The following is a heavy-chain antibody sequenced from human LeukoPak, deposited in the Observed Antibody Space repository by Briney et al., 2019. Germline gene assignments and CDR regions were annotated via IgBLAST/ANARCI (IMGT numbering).Heavy chain of an antibody. J-gene: IGHJ3*02. V-gene: IGHV4-59*01. D-gene: IGHD6-19*01. CDR3: ARIVWYSSGWDDAFDI. CDR1: GGSIISYY. CDR2: IYYSGST. Sequence: PSETLSLTCTVSGGSIISYYWSWIRQPPGKGLEWIGYIYYSGSTNYNPSLKSRVTISVDTSKNQFSLKLSSVTAADTAVYYCARIVWYSSGWDDAFDIWGQGTMVTVSS.